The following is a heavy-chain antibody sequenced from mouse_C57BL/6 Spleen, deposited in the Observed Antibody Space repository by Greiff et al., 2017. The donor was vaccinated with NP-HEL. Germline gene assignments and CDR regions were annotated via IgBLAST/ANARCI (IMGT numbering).Heavy chain of an antibody. D-gene: IGHD2-5*01. Sequence: EVQLQQSGPELVKPGASVKIPCKASGYTFTDYNMDWVKQSHGKSLEWIGDINPNNGGTIYNQKFKGKATLTVDKSSSTAYMELRSLTSEDTAVYYCARGGPFPAYYSNSYYFDYWGQGTTLTVSS. J-gene: IGHJ2*01. CDR2: INPNNGGT. CDR1: GYTFTDYN. V-gene: IGHV1-18*01. CDR3: ARGGPFPAYYSNSYYFDY.